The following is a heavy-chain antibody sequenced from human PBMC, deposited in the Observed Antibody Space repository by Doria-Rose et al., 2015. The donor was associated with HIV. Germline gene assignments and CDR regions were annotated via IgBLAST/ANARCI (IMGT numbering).Heavy chain of an antibody. J-gene: IGHJ4*02. CDR3: ATTWSGYYLDY. Sequence: GQGLEWMGRIIPVLGIRNYAQKFQGRVTITADESTSTAYIELSNLRSEDTAVYYCATTWSGYYLDYWGQGTLVTVSP. CDR2: IIPVLGIR. V-gene: IGHV1-69*02. D-gene: IGHD3-3*01.